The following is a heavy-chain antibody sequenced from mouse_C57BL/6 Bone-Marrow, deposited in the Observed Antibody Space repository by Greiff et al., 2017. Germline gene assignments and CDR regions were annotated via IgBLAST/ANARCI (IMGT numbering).Heavy chain of an antibody. V-gene: IGHV1-85*01. CDR1: GYTFTSYD. J-gene: IGHJ1*03. Sequence: VKLMESGPELVKPGASVKLSCKASGYTFTSYDINWVKQRPGQGLEWIGWIYPRDGSTKYNEKFKGKATLTVDTSSSTAYMELHSLTSEDSAVYFCARLEFDGSSGDRYFDGWGTGTTVTVSS. D-gene: IGHD1-1*01. CDR3: ARLEFDGSSGDRYFDG. CDR2: IYPRDGST.